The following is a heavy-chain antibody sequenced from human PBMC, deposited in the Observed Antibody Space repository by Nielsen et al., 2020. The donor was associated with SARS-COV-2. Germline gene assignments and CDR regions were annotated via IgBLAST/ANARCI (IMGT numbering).Heavy chain of an antibody. CDR1: GYSFTSYW. J-gene: IGHJ5*02. CDR2: IYPGDSDT. V-gene: IGHV5-51*01. CDR3: ARSPRYYAFDP. D-gene: IGHD3-3*01. Sequence: GGSLRLSFKGSGYSFTSYWIGWVRQMPGKGLEWMGIIYPGDSDTRYSPSFQGQVTISADKSISTAYLQWSSLKASDTAMYYCARSPRYYAFDPWGQGTLVTVSS.